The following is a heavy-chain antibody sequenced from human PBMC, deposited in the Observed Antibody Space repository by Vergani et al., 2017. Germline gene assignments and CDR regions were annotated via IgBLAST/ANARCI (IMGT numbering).Heavy chain of an antibody. J-gene: IGHJ3*02. CDR2: IIPIFGTA. CDR3: ARVGSYDILTGYPADDAFDI. Sequence: QVQLVQSGAEVKKPGSSVKVSCKASGGTFSSYAISWVRQAPGQGLEWMGGIIPIFGTANYAQKFQGRVTITADESTSTAYMELSSLRSEDTAVYYCARVGSYDILTGYPADDAFDIWGQGTMVTVSS. CDR1: GGTFSSYA. V-gene: IGHV1-69*12. D-gene: IGHD3-9*01.